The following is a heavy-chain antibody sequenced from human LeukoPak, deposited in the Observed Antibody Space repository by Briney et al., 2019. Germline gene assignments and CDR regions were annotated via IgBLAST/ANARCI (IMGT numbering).Heavy chain of an antibody. V-gene: IGHV3-7*01. Sequence: GGSLRLSCAASGFTFSSYWMSWVRQAPGKGLEWVANIKKDGSEKYYVDSVKGRFTISRDNAKNSLFLQMSSLRADDTAVYYCATGGWYRVYWGQGTLVTVSS. J-gene: IGHJ4*02. CDR1: GFTFSSYW. CDR3: ATGGWYRVY. CDR2: IKKDGSEK. D-gene: IGHD6-19*01.